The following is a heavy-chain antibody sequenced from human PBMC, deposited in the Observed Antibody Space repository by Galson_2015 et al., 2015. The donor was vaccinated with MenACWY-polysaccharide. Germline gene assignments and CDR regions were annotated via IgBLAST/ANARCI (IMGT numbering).Heavy chain of an antibody. Sequence: SETLSLTCTVSGDSVTSGLYYWSWLRQSPGKGLEWIGYMSHCGRGNRNPSLESRVTISIDTSKNQFSLRLTSVTAADTALYFCAREPTYDGNFGWFDPWGQGTLVTVSS. V-gene: IGHV4-61*01. J-gene: IGHJ5*02. CDR2: MSHCGRG. CDR1: GDSVTSGLYY. D-gene: IGHD3-16*01. CDR3: AREPTYDGNFGWFDP.